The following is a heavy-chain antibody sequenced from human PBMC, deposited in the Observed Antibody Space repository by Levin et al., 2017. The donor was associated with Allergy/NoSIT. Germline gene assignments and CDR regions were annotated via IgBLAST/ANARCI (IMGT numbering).Heavy chain of an antibody. D-gene: IGHD3-10*01. V-gene: IGHV4-59*01. J-gene: IGHJ4*02. Sequence: PSETLSLTCTVSGGSISSYYWSWIRQPPGKGLEWIGYIYYSGSTNYNPSLKSRVTISVDTSKNQFSLKLSSVTAADTAVYYCARAAGSGRDYYFDYWGQGTLVTVSS. CDR3: ARAAGSGRDYYFDY. CDR2: IYYSGST. CDR1: GGSISSYY.